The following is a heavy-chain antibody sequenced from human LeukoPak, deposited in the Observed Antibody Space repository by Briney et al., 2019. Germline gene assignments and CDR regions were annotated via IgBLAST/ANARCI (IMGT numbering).Heavy chain of an antibody. CDR1: GGSISSYY. D-gene: IGHD4-17*01. Sequence: PSETLSLTCTVSGGSISSYYWSWVRQPPGKGLEWIGYISYSGSTNYNPSLKSRVTISVDTSKNQFSLKLSSVTAADTAVYYCARLRKDAFDIWGQGTMVTVSS. CDR3: ARLRKDAFDI. V-gene: IGHV4-59*12. CDR2: ISYSGST. J-gene: IGHJ3*02.